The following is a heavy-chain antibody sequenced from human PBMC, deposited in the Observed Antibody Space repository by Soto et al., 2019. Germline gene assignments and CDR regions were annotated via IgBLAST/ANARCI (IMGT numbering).Heavy chain of an antibody. CDR2: VTGRGGTT. CDR1: GFSFDSFA. J-gene: IGHJ3*02. Sequence: EVQLLESGGGLVQPGGSVRLSCVASGFSFDSFAMNWVRQAPGKGPEWVSAVTGRGGTTYYRDSVKGRFTVSRDNSKNTVYLEMNSLRVEDTAVYYCARDKGPAFDIWGLGTMVTVSS. V-gene: IGHV3-23*01. CDR3: ARDKGPAFDI.